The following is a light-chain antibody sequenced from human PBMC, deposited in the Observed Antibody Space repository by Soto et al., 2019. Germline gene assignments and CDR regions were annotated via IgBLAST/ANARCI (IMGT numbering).Light chain of an antibody. CDR2: VNS. CDR1: SSNIGAGYD. J-gene: IGLJ2*01. V-gene: IGLV1-40*01. Sequence: QSVLTQPPSVSGAPGQRVTISCTGSSSNIGAGYDVHWYQQLPGTAPKLLIYVNSNRPSGVPDRFSGPKSGISASLAITGLQAEDEADYYCQSYDSSLSAVVFGGGTKLTVL. CDR3: QSYDSSLSAVV.